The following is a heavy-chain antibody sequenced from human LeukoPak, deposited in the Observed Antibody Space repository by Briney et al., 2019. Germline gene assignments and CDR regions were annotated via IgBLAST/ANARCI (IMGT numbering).Heavy chain of an antibody. J-gene: IGHJ4*02. CDR2: IIGSGGST. CDR1: GFTFSSYA. V-gene: IGHV3-23*01. Sequence: GGSLRLSCAASGFTFSSYAMSWVRQAPGKWLEWVSAIIGSGGSTYYADSVKGRFTISRDNSKNTLYLQMNSLRAEDTAVYYCAKDPTLAYYDSSGYPVRYFDYWGQGTLVTVSS. D-gene: IGHD3-22*01. CDR3: AKDPTLAYYDSSGYPVRYFDY.